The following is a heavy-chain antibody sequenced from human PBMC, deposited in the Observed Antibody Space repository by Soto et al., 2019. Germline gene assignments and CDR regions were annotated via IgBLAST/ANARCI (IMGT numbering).Heavy chain of an antibody. CDR2: IYHSGST. V-gene: IGHV4-4*02. CDR1: GGSISSSNW. J-gene: IGHJ3*02. Sequence: QVQLQESGPGLVKPSGTLSLTCAVSGGSISSSNWWSWVRQPPGKGLEWIGEIYHSGSTNYNPSLQSRVTISVDKSKNQFSLKLSSVTAADTAVYYCARRWVVAATLDAFDIWGQGTMVTVSS. CDR3: ARRWVVAATLDAFDI. D-gene: IGHD2-15*01.